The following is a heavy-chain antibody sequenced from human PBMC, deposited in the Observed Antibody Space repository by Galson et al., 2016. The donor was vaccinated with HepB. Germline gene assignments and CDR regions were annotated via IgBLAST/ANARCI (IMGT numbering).Heavy chain of an antibody. D-gene: IGHD3-3*01. V-gene: IGHV3-33*01. CDR2: IWGDGSNR. CDR3: ARDGVPNYEFWTGFYYFDH. CDR1: GFTFNDYG. J-gene: IGHJ4*02. Sequence: LRLSCAASGFTFNDYGMHWVRQAPGKGLEWVAVIWGDGSNRYYGDSVRGRFTISRDNARKTLYLQMDRLRPEDTAVYFCARDGVPNYEFWTGFYYFDHWGQGTLVTVSS.